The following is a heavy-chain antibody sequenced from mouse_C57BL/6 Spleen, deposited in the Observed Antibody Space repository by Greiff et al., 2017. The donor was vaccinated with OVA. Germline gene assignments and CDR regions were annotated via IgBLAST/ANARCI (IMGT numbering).Heavy chain of an antibody. CDR1: GYTFTSYW. Sequence: VQLQQPGAELVMPGASVKLSCKASGYTFTSYWMHWVKQRPGQGLEWIGEIDPSDSYTNYNQKFKGKSKLTVDKSSSTAYMQLSSLTSEDSAVYYCARDTTVVATRYFDYWGQGTTLTVSS. V-gene: IGHV1-69*01. D-gene: IGHD1-1*01. CDR3: ARDTTVVATRYFDY. CDR2: IDPSDSYT. J-gene: IGHJ2*01.